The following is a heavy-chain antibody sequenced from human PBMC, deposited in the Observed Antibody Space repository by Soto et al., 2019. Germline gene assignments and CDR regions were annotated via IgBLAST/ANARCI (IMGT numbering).Heavy chain of an antibody. Sequence: GASVKVSCKASGYTFTSYGISWVRQAPGQGLEWMGWMVAGSGNTDYAQKFQGRVTMTRNMSTSTAYMELSSLRSEDTAVYYCARRGAYYYMDVWGKGTTVTVSS. CDR2: MVAGSGNT. CDR3: ARRGAYYYMDV. V-gene: IGHV1-8*02. CDR1: GYTFTSYG. J-gene: IGHJ6*03.